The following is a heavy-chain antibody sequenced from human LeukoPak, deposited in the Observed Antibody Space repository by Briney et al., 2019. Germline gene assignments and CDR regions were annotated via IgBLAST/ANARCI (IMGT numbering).Heavy chain of an antibody. Sequence: SETLSLTCTVSGGSISNHYWSWIRQPAGKGLEWIGRIYSSGSTNYNPSLKSRVTMSVDTSKNQFSLKLNSVSAADTAVYYCARNRYSGYFDYWGQGTLVTVSS. CDR3: ARNRYSGYFDY. V-gene: IGHV4-4*07. J-gene: IGHJ4*02. CDR2: IYSSGST. D-gene: IGHD4-11*01. CDR1: GGSISNHY.